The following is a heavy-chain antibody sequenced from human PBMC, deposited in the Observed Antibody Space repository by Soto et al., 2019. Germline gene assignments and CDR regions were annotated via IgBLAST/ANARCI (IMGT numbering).Heavy chain of an antibody. CDR2: INPADSDI. CDR1: GYSFTSNW. CDR3: ARHQRDDASRKIDC. J-gene: IGHJ1*01. V-gene: IGHV5-51*01. Sequence: PGESLKISGQGSGYSFTSNWIGWVRQMPGKGLEWMGIINPADSDIKYSPSFQGQVTISADKSIGTAYLQWSSLKASDTAMYYCARHQRDDASRKIDCWGQGTLVSVSS. D-gene: IGHD3-9*01.